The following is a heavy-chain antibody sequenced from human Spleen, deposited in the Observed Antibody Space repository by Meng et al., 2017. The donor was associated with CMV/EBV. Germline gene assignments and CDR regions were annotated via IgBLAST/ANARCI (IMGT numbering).Heavy chain of an antibody. J-gene: IGHJ6*02. V-gene: IGHV3-30*02. D-gene: IGHD4-11*01. CDR1: GFTFSSYG. Sequence: GGSRRLSCAASGFTFSSYGMHWVRQAPGKGLEWVAFIRYDGSNKYYTDSVKGRFTISRDNSKNTLYLQMNSLRAEDTAVYYCAKDLKDYIYYFGMDVWDQGTTVTVSS. CDR3: AKDLKDYIYYFGMDV. CDR2: IRYDGSNK.